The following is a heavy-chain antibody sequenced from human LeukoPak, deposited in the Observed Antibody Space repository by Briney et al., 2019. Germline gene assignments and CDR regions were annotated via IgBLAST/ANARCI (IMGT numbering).Heavy chain of an antibody. J-gene: IGHJ4*02. V-gene: IGHV3-48*01. Sequence: GGSLGLSCAASGFTFSSYSMNWVRQAPGKGLEWVSYISSSSSTIYYADSVKGRFTISRDNAKNSLYLQMNSLRAEDTAVYYCAREGDGYKTGFDYWGQGTLVTVSS. CDR3: AREGDGYKTGFDY. CDR2: ISSSSSTI. D-gene: IGHD5-24*01. CDR1: GFTFSSYS.